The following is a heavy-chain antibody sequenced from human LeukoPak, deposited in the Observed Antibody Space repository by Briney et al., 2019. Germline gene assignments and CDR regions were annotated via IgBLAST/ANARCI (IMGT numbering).Heavy chain of an antibody. CDR2: ITSSSSYI. J-gene: IGHJ4*02. CDR3: ARSYSSSRGTFDY. Sequence: PGGSLRLSCTASGFTFDEYAMNWVRQAPGKGLEWVSSITSSSSYIYYADSVKGRFTISRDNAKNSLYLQMNSLRAEDTAVYYCARSYSSSRGTFDYWGQGTLVTVSS. D-gene: IGHD6-6*01. V-gene: IGHV3-21*01. CDR1: GFTFDEYA.